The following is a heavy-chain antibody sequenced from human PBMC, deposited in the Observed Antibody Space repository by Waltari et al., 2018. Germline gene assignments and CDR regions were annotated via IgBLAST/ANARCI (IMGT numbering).Heavy chain of an antibody. CDR1: GFIFEESA. V-gene: IGHV3-9*01. Sequence: VQLVESGGGLVQPGKTLRLSCVASGFIFEESAMHWVRQGPGPLLPWVSGFSWNSNNIVYADSGNGRFTISRDNAENSLYLLMNNLRSDDTALYYCVRDAFGNTIGGVFDYWGQGTLLTVSS. CDR2: FSWNSNNI. D-gene: IGHD3-3*01. J-gene: IGHJ4*02. CDR3: VRDAFGNTIGGVFDY.